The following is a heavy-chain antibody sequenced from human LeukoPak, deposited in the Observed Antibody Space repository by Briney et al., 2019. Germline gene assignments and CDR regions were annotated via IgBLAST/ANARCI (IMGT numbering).Heavy chain of an antibody. CDR2: ISTGGAAT. Sequence: GGSLRLSCAASGFTFSSFSMNWVRQAPGKGLEWVSTISTGGAATYYADSVKGRFTISRDNSENTLYLQMNSLRAEDTAVYYCAKETVVPAGAFDYWGQGTLVTVSS. D-gene: IGHD2-2*01. CDR3: AKETVVPAGAFDY. CDR1: GFTFSSFS. J-gene: IGHJ4*02. V-gene: IGHV3-23*01.